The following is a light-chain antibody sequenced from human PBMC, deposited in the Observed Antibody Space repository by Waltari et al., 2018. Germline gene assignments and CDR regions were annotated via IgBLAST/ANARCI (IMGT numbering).Light chain of an antibody. V-gene: IGKV1D-16*01. Sequence: DIQMTQSPSSLSASVGDKVTITCHASQDISSWLAWYQQKPGKAPKSLISAASHLQSGVPSRFSGSGSGTDYILTINSLQPEDFATYYCQQYDDLPYTFGQGTTVEI. CDR1: QDISSW. J-gene: IGKJ2*01. CDR3: QQYDDLPYT. CDR2: AAS.